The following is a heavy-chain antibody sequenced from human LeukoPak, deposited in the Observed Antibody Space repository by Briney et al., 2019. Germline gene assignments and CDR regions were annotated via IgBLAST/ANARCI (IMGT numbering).Heavy chain of an antibody. CDR2: FDPEDGET. D-gene: IGHD3-16*01. CDR1: GYTFTSYG. Sequence: ASVKVSCKASGYTFTSYGISWVRQAPGKGLEWMGGFDPEDGETIYAQKFQGRVTMTEDTSTDTAYMELSSLRSEDTAVYYCAAADPRLYTIRYFEYWGQGTLVTVSS. CDR3: AAADPRLYTIRYFEY. V-gene: IGHV1-24*01. J-gene: IGHJ4*02.